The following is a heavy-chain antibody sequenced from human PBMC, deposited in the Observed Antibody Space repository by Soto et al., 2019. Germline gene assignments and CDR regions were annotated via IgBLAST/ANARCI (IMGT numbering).Heavy chain of an antibody. CDR3: ARPQNYYDSSGPYYFDY. V-gene: IGHV4-39*01. CDR2: IYYSGST. D-gene: IGHD3-22*01. Sequence: QLQLQESGPGLVKPSETLSLTCTVSGGSISSSSYYWGWIRQPPGKGLEWIGSIYYSGSTYYNPSLKSRVTISVDTSKNQFSLKLGSVTAADTAVYYCARPQNYYDSSGPYYFDYWGQGTLVTVSS. J-gene: IGHJ4*02. CDR1: GGSISSSSYY.